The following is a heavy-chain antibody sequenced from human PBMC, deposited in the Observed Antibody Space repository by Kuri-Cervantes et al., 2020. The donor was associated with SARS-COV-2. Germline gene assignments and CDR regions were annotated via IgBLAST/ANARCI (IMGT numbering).Heavy chain of an antibody. V-gene: IGHV4-59*08. CDR2: IYYSGTT. CDR3: ARVIVGAFDY. D-gene: IGHD3-22*01. CDR1: NSSMRTYF. J-gene: IGHJ4*02. Sequence: SETLSLTCTVSNSSMRTYFWSWIRQPPGKGLEWIGSIYYSGTTNYNPSHKSRVTISVDTSKNQFSLKLSSVTAADTAVYYCARVIVGAFDYWVQGTLVTVSS.